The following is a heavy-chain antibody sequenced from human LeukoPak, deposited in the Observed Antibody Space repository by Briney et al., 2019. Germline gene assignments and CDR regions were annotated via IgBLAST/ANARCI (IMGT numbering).Heavy chain of an antibody. J-gene: IGHJ6*02. Sequence: GGSLRLSCAASGFTFSSYSMNWVRQAPGKGLEWVSYISSSSSTIYYADSVKGRFTISRDNAKNSLYLQMNSLRAEDTAVYYCARANFMVREPCYYGMDVWGQGTTVTVSS. V-gene: IGHV3-48*01. CDR1: GFTFSSYS. CDR3: ARANFMVREPCYYGMDV. CDR2: ISSSSSTI. D-gene: IGHD3-10*01.